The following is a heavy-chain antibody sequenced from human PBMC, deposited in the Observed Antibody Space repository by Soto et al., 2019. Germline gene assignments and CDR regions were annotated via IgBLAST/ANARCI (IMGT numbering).Heavy chain of an antibody. CDR1: GYTFSSHG. J-gene: IGHJ5*01. V-gene: IGHV1-18*01. D-gene: IGHD2-15*01. CDR3: AREGSYGWYDC. CDR2: ISGYNGNA. Sequence: QVQLVQSGAEVRKPGASVKVSCKASGYTFSSHGSIWVRQAPGQGLEWMGWISGYNGNAKYAQRFQGRVTMTTETSTSKVYMDLRSLGSDDSDVYYCAREGSYGWYDCWGQVTLVTVSS.